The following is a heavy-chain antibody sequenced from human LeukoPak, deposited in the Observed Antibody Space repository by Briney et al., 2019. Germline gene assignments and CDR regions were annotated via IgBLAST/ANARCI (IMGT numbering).Heavy chain of an antibody. Sequence: SQTLSLTCTVSGVSISSGGYYWSWIRQHPRKDLEWIGYINYSGSTYYNPSLKSRVTISVDTSKNQFSLKLSSVTAADTAVYYWARGGRDGYNFDYWGQGTLVTVSS. CDR1: GVSISSGGYY. CDR3: ARGGRDGYNFDY. J-gene: IGHJ4*02. D-gene: IGHD5-24*01. CDR2: INYSGST. V-gene: IGHV4-31*03.